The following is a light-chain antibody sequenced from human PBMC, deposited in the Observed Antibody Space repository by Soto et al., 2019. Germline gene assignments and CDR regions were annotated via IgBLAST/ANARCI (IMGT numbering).Light chain of an antibody. CDR2: GAS. Sequence: EIVMTQSPATLSVSPGERATLSCRASQSISSTFLAWYQQKPGQAPRLLISGASNRATGIPDRFSGSGSGTDFTLTISRLEPEDFAVYYCQQYGSSRWTFGQGTKVDIK. V-gene: IGKV3-20*01. CDR3: QQYGSSRWT. CDR1: QSISSTF. J-gene: IGKJ1*01.